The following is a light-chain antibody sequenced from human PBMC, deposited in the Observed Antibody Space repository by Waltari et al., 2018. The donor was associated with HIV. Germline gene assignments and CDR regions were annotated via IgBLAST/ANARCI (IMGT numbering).Light chain of an antibody. V-gene: IGKV1-9*01. J-gene: IGKJ3*01. CDR3: QQVNSYPVT. CDR1: QGISSD. Sequence: DIQLTQSPSFLSASIGDRVTITCRASQGISSDLAWYQQKPGKAPKLLIYAASTLQSGVPSRLSGSGSGTEFTLTISSLQPEDFATYYCQQVNSYPVTFGPGTKVHIK. CDR2: AAS.